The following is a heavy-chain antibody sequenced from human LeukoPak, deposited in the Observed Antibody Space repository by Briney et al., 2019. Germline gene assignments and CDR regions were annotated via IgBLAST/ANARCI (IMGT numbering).Heavy chain of an antibody. Sequence: GGSLRLSCAASGFTFSSYWTHWVRQAPGKGLVWVSRINSDGSSTSYADSVKGRFTISRDNAKNTLYLQMNSLRAEDTAVYYCARGGVPAAFDYWGQGTLVIVSS. CDR3: ARGGVPAAFDY. CDR1: GFTFSSYW. CDR2: INSDGSST. J-gene: IGHJ4*02. V-gene: IGHV3-74*01. D-gene: IGHD2-2*01.